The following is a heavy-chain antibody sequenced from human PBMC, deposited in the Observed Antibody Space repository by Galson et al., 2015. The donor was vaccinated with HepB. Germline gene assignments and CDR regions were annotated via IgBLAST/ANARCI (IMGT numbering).Heavy chain of an antibody. CDR1: GLTFSDHA. J-gene: IGHJ4*02. V-gene: IGHV3-23*01. Sequence: SLRLSCAASGLTFSDHAMSWVRQAPGKGLEWLSGISGGGENTYYRDSVKGRFTVSRDNSKNTLYLQMNSLRAEDTAVYFCAKVGRAADYFFDYWGQGTLVTVSS. CDR3: AKVGRAADYFFDY. CDR2: ISGGGENT. D-gene: IGHD2/OR15-2a*01.